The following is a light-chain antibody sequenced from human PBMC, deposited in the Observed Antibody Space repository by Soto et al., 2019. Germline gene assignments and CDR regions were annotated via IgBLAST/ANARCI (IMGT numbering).Light chain of an antibody. J-gene: IGKJ1*01. CDR2: AAS. CDR1: QGIGND. V-gene: IGKV1-17*01. Sequence: DIQMTQSPSSLSASVGDRFTITCRASQGIGNDLGWYQQKPGKAPKRLIYAASSLQSGVPSRFSGSGSGTEFTLTISSLQPEDFATYYCLQHNSYPWTFGQGTKVDIK. CDR3: LQHNSYPWT.